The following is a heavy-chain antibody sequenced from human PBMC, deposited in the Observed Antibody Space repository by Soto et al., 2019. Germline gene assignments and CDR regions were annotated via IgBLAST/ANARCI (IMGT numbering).Heavy chain of an antibody. J-gene: IGHJ4*02. CDR3: ARDPYFY. Sequence: SGGSLRLSCAASGFTFSSYAMHWVRQAPGKGLEWVAVISYDGSNKYYADSVKGRFTISRDNSKNTLYLQMNSLRAEDTAVYYCARDPYFYSGQGTLVTVSS. D-gene: IGHD2-21*01. V-gene: IGHV3-30-3*01. CDR2: ISYDGSNK. CDR1: GFTFSSYA.